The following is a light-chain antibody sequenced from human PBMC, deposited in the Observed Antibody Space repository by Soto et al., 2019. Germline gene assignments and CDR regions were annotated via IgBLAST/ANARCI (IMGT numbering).Light chain of an antibody. CDR1: SSEVGGYNY. J-gene: IGLJ2*01. V-gene: IGLV2-14*01. CDR2: DVS. Sequence: QSALTQPASVSRSPGQSITISCTGTSSEVGGYNYVSWYQQHPGKAPKLMIYDVSNRPSGVSNRFSGSKSGNTATLTISGLQAEDEADYYCSSYTSSSTLYVVFGGGTKVTVL. CDR3: SSYTSSSTLYVV.